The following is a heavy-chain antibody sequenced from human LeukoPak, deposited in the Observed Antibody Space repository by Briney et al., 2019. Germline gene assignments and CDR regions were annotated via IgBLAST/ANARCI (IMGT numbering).Heavy chain of an antibody. D-gene: IGHD3-10*01. Sequence: ASVKVSCKASGYTFTSYAMNWVRQAPGQGLEWMGWINTNTGNPTYAQGFTGRFVFSLDTSVSTAYLQISSLKAEDTAVYYCARPWGDYYGSGSYYNVPFDYWGQGTLVTVSS. J-gene: IGHJ4*02. CDR2: INTNTGNP. V-gene: IGHV7-4-1*02. CDR3: ARPWGDYYGSGSYYNVPFDY. CDR1: GYTFTSYA.